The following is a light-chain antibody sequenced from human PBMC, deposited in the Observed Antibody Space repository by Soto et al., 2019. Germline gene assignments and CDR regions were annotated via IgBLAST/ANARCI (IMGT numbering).Light chain of an antibody. CDR2: ASS. CDR3: QQYGGSPRT. V-gene: IGKV3-20*01. J-gene: IGKJ2*01. Sequence: VLTQSPGTLSLSPGERATLFCRASQRISHYLACYQQRPGQSPRLLIYASSSRATGVPDRFSGGGSATDFTVAVSRLEPEDFAVYYCQQYGGSPRTFGQGTKLEIK. CDR1: QRISHY.